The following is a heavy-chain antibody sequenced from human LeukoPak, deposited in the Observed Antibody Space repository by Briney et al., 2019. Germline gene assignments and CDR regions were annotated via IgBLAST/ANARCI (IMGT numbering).Heavy chain of an antibody. J-gene: IGHJ4*02. CDR3: ACGEAYSASSPGF. D-gene: IGHD6-13*01. V-gene: IGHV4-31*03. Sequence: SETLSLTCTVSGGSISSGVYYWTWIRQHPGKGLEWIGYIYYSGSTYYNPSLKSRITISVDTSDNQFSLKLRSVTAADTAVYCCACGEAYSASSPGFWGQGTQVTVSS. CDR2: IYYSGST. CDR1: GGSISSGVYY.